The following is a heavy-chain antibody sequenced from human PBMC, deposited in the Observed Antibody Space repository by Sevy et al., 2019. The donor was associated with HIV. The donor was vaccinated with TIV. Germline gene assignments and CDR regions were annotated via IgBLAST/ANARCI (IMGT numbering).Heavy chain of an antibody. D-gene: IGHD1-1*01. CDR1: GFTFRSFS. CDR3: ARDAARVIVPTAGFDS. J-gene: IGHJ5*01. V-gene: IGHV3-33*01. Sequence: GGSLRLSCVASGFTFRSFSMHWVRQAPGKGLEWVAAVWYDGRTERYADSVQGRFTISSDNSKKTFNLQMNDLRDDDTAIYDCARDAARVIVPTAGFDSWGQGTLVTVSS. CDR2: VWYDGRTE.